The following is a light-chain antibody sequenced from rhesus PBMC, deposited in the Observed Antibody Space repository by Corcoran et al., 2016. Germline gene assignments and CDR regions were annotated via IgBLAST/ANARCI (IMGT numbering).Light chain of an antibody. J-gene: IGKJ4*01. CDR1: QGIRNY. V-gene: IGKV1-25*01. CDR2: ATS. Sequence: DIQMTQSPSSLSASVGDRVTITCRASQGIRNYLAWYQQKPGKAPKLLIYATSTLQSGVPSRFSGSGSRTDFTLTINSLQPEDSATYYCQQHNSYPFTFGGGTKVEV. CDR3: QQHNSYPFT.